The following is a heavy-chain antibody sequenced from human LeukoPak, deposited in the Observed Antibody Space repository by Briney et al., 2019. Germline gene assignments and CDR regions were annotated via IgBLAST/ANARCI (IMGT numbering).Heavy chain of an antibody. CDR1: GFTYSNAW. V-gene: IGHV3-15*01. J-gene: IGHJ5*02. CDR3: TTDLYDPNWFDP. Sequence: GGSLRLSCAASGFTYSNAWMSWARQAPGKGLEWVGRIKSKTDGGTTEYAEPVKGRFTISRDDSKNTLYLQMNSLKTEDTAVYYCTTDLYDPNWFDPWGQGTLVTVSS. D-gene: IGHD3-3*01. CDR2: IKSKTDGGTT.